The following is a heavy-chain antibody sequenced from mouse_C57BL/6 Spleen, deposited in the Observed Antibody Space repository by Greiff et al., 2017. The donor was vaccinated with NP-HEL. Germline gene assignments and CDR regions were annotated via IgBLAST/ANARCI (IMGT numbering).Heavy chain of an antibody. CDR3: AREGVITTVFDY. V-gene: IGHV3-6*01. CDR2: ISYDGSN. Sequence: DVKLQESGPGLVKPSQSLSLTCSVTGYSITSGYYWNWIRQFPGNKLEWMGYISYDGSNNYNPSLKNRISITRDTSKNQFFLKLNSVTTEDTATYYCAREGVITTVFDYWGQGTTLTVSS. J-gene: IGHJ2*01. D-gene: IGHD1-1*01. CDR1: GYSITSGYY.